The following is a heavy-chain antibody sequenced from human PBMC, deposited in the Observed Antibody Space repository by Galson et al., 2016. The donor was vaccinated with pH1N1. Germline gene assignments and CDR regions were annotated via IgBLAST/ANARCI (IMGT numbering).Heavy chain of an antibody. D-gene: IGHD6-13*01. CDR2: INSDGSST. CDR3: ARDGMAAAGIRWDQYYFDY. Sequence: SLRLSCAASGFTFSSYWMHWVRQAPGKGLVWVSRINSDGSSTSYADSVKGRFTISRDNAKNTLYLQMNSLRAEDTAVYYCARDGMAAAGIRWDQYYFDYWGQGTLVPVSS. V-gene: IGHV3-74*01. J-gene: IGHJ4*02. CDR1: GFTFSSYW.